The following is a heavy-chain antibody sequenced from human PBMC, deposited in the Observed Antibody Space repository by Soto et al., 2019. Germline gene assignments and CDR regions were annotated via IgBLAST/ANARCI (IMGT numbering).Heavy chain of an antibody. J-gene: IGHJ5*02. CDR2: ISYDGSNK. CDR1: GFTFSSYA. D-gene: IGHD2-8*01. Sequence: QVQLVESGGGVVQPGTSLRLSCAASGFTFSSYAMHWVRQAPGKGLEWVAVISYDGSNKYYADSVKGRFTISRDNSKNTLYLQMNSLRAEDTAVYYCARDGGYCTNGVCYMNGENWFDPWGQGTLVTVSS. V-gene: IGHV3-30-3*01. CDR3: ARDGGYCTNGVCYMNGENWFDP.